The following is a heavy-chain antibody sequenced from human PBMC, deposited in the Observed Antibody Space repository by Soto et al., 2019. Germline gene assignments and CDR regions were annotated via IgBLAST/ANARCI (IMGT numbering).Heavy chain of an antibody. CDR3: ARGRTPLGGTTVYNWYGP. J-gene: IGHJ5*01. CDR1: GGSFSDYY. V-gene: IGHV4-34*01. D-gene: IGHD3-16*01. Sequence: SETLSLTCAIYGGSFSDYYWSWLRQPPGRGLEWIGEINRRGRAKYNPSLKSRVTTSIDTSKNQFSLKLTSVTAADTAVYYCARGRTPLGGTTVYNWYGPWGQGILVTVSS. CDR2: INRRGRA.